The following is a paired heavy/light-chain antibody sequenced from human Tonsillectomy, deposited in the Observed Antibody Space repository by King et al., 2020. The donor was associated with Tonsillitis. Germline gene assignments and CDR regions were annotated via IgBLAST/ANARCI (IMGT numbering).Light chain of an antibody. CDR3: QQVNSYPLT. Sequence: DIQLTQSPSFLSASVGDRVTITCRASQGISSYLAWFQQKPGKAPKLLIYAASTLQSGVPSRFSGSGSGTEFTLTISSLLPEDFATYYCQQVNSYPLTFGGGTKVEIK. CDR2: AAS. CDR1: QGISSY. V-gene: IGKV1-9*01. J-gene: IGKJ4*01.
Heavy chain of an antibody. V-gene: IGHV4-59*01. Sequence: QVQLQESGPGLVKPSETLSLTCTVSGGSISNYYWSWIRQPPGKGLEWIGYIHNSGISNYNPSLKSRITISVDTSKNQFSLRLSSVTAADTAVYYCTREAALNHDFWIDSWGQGTLVTVSS. J-gene: IGHJ4*02. D-gene: IGHD3-3*01. CDR3: TREAALNHDFWIDS. CDR2: IHNSGIS. CDR1: GGSISNYY.